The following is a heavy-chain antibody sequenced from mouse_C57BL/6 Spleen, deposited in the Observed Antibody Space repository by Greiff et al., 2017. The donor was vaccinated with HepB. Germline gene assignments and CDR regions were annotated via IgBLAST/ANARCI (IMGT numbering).Heavy chain of an antibody. CDR3: ARHQANWDLFDY. D-gene: IGHD4-1*01. V-gene: IGHV5-9*01. J-gene: IGHJ2*01. CDR2: ISGGGGNT. Sequence: EVQLVESGGGLVKPGGSLKLSCAASGFTFSSYTMSWVRQTPEKRLEWVATISGGGGNTYYPDSVKGRFTISRDNAKNTLYLHMSSLRSEDTALYYCARHQANWDLFDYWGQGTTLTVSS. CDR1: GFTFSSYT.